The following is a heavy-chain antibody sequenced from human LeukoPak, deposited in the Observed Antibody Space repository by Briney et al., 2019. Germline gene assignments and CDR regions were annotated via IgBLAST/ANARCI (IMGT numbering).Heavy chain of an antibody. J-gene: IGHJ3*02. D-gene: IGHD6-19*01. CDR3: ARDIAVAGIGGHDAFDI. Sequence: SETLSLTCTVSGGSISSYYWSWIRQPPGKGLEWIGYIYYSGSTNYNPSLKSRVTISVDTSKNQFSLKLSSVTAADTAVYYCARDIAVAGIGGHDAFDIWGQGTMVTVSS. CDR2: IYYSGST. V-gene: IGHV4-59*01. CDR1: GGSISSYY.